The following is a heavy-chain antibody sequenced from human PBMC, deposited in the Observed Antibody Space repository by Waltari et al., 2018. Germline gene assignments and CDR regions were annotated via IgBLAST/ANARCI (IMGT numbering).Heavy chain of an antibody. V-gene: IGHV1-18*01. D-gene: IGHD2-2*01. J-gene: IGHJ4*02. CDR2: IGAYHGNT. CDR3: ASSSFCSSTTCYLGY. CDR1: GYTFSSYG. Sequence: QVRLVQSAAEVKKPGASVKVSCKASGYTFSSYGISWVRQAPGQGLEWMGWIGAYHGNTDYAQKFRGIVTLTTDRSTNTAYMELRSLRSDDTAFYYCASSSFCSSTTCYLGYWGQGTLVTVSS.